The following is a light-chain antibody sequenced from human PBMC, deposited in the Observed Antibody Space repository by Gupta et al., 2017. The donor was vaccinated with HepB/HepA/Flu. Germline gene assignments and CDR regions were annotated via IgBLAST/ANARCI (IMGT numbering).Light chain of an antibody. CDR1: SSDVGSYNR. V-gene: IGLV2-18*02. J-gene: IGLJ2*01. CDR2: EVS. CDR3: SSYTSSIYVV. Sequence: QSALTQPPSVSGSPGQSVTIPCPGTSSDVGSYNRVSWYQQPPGTAPKLMIYEVSNRPSGVPDRFSGSKSGNTASLTISGLQAEDEADYYCSSYTSSIYVVFGGGTKLTVL.